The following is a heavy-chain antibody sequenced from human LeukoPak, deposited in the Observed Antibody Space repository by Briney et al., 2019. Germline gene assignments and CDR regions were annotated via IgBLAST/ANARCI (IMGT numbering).Heavy chain of an antibody. CDR3: AKDMITFSQTFDY. Sequence: GGSLRLSCVASGFTFSSYAMSWVRQAPGKGLEWVSGISGSGGSTYYADSVKGRFTISRDNSKSTLYLQMNSQRAEDTAVYYCAKDMITFSQTFDYWGQGTLVTVSS. V-gene: IGHV3-23*01. J-gene: IGHJ4*02. CDR1: GFTFSSYA. CDR2: ISGSGGST. D-gene: IGHD1-14*01.